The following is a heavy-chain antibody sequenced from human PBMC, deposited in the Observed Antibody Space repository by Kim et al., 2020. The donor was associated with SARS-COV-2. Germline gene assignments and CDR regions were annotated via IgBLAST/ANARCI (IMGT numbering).Heavy chain of an antibody. D-gene: IGHD3-16*01. Sequence: GGSLRLSCAASGFTFSSYAMRWVRQAPGKGLEWVAAISGSGGSTSSADSVPGRFSISRARSKNKQTLQMQSMSAKATDASYCACEGAPAGRLSFYGAFD. CDR2: ISGSGGST. J-gene: IGHJ5*01. CDR3: ACEGAPAGRLSFYGAFD. V-gene: IGHV3-23*01. CDR1: GFTFSSYA.